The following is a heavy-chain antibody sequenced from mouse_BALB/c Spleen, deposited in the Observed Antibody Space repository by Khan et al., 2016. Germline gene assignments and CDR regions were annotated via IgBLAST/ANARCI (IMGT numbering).Heavy chain of an antibody. CDR2: IYPDSGST. D-gene: IGHD3-3*01. CDR1: GYTFTDYV. CDR3: AKGLGAMDY. V-gene: IGHV1-77*01. J-gene: IGHJ4*01. Sequence: QVQLQQSGPELVKPGASVKMSCKASGYTFTDYVISWVKQRTGQGLQWIGEIYPDSGSTYYNEKFKGQASLTADTSSNTAYMQLSSLTSEDSAVYFCAKGLGAMDYWGQGTSVTVSS.